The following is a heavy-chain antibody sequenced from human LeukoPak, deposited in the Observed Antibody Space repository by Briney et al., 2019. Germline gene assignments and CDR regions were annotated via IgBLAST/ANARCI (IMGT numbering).Heavy chain of an antibody. V-gene: IGHV3-23*01. CDR2: INGSGGST. J-gene: IGHJ3*02. CDR1: GFTFSSYA. CDR3: ASLLIHDAFDI. Sequence: GGSLRLSCAASGFTFSSYAMSWVRQAPGKGLEWVSDINGSGGSTYYADSVKGRFTISRDNSKNTLYLQMGSLRAEDMAVYYCASLLIHDAFDIWGQGTMVTVSS. D-gene: IGHD2/OR15-2a*01.